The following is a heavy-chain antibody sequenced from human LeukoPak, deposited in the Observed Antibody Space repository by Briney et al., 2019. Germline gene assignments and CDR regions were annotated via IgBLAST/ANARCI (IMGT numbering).Heavy chain of an antibody. CDR3: AKGVRFLDPFDP. D-gene: IGHD3-3*01. CDR2: ISGSGGST. V-gene: IGHV3-23*01. J-gene: IGHJ5*02. CDR1: GFTFSSYT. Sequence: GGSLRLSCAASGFTFSSYTMNWFRQAPGKGLEWVSAISGSGGSTYYADSVKGRFTISRDNSKNTLYLQMNSLRAEDTAVYYCAKGVRFLDPFDPWGQGTLVTVSS.